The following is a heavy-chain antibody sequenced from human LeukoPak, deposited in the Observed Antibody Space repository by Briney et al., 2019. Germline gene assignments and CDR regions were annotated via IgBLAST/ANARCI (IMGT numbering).Heavy chain of an antibody. CDR3: ARDIRPPLAGTYYYGSGSYYKTWFDP. J-gene: IGHJ5*02. CDR1: GYTFTSYG. CDR2: ISAYNGNT. Sequence: GASVKVSCKASGYTFTSYGISWVRQAPGQGLEWMGWISAYNGNTNYAQKLQGRVTMTTDTSTSTAYMELRRLRSDDTAVYYCARDIRPPLAGTYYYGSGSYYKTWFDPWGQGTLVTVSS. D-gene: IGHD3-10*01. V-gene: IGHV1-18*01.